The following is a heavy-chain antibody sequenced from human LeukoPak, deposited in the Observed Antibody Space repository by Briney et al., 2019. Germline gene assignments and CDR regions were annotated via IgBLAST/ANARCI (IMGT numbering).Heavy chain of an antibody. CDR1: GASLRSDDFF. D-gene: IGHD5/OR15-5a*01. CDR2: IYYSGNT. CDR3: ARTRGRVSKTDFDS. Sequence: SETLSLTCTVSGASLRSDDFFWGWIRQPPGKGLEWIATIYYSGNTYYNPSLSSRVTISADSSKNQFSLRLRSVTAADAAVYFCARTRGRVSKTDFDSWGQGTLVTVSS. J-gene: IGHJ4*02. V-gene: IGHV4-39*07.